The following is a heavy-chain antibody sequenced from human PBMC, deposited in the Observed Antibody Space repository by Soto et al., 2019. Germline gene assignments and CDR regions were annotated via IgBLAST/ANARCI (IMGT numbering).Heavy chain of an antibody. Sequence: QVQLVESGGGVVQPGRSLKLSCAPSGFIFSNHGMHWVRQAPGKGLEWVAVIWFDGSKKYYADSVKGRFTLSRDNSKNMLYLEMNSLRAEDTAVYYCARNSRDGNSLHFDYWGQGTLVTVSS. CDR1: GFIFSNHG. CDR2: IWFDGSKK. CDR3: ARNSRDGNSLHFDY. J-gene: IGHJ4*02. V-gene: IGHV3-33*01. D-gene: IGHD3-22*01.